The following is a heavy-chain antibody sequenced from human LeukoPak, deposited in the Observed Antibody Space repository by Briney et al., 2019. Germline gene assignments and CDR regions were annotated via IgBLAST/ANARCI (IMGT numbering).Heavy chain of an antibody. V-gene: IGHV3-21*01. J-gene: IGHJ6*03. D-gene: IGHD2-2*01. Sequence: GGSLRLSCAASGFTFSSYSMNWVRQAPGKGLEGVSSISSSSSYIYYADSVKGRFTISRDNAKNSLYLQMNSLRAEDTAVYYCARDLLAVAVVVPPFMDVWGKGTTVTVSS. CDR2: ISSSSSYI. CDR1: GFTFSSYS. CDR3: ARDLLAVAVVVPPFMDV.